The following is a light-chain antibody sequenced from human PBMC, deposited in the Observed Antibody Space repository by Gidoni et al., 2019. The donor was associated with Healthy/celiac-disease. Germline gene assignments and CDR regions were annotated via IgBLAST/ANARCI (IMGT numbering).Light chain of an antibody. Sequence: QSALTPPASVSGSPGQSITITCTGTSSDVGSYNLVSWYQQHPGKAPQLMIYDVSKRPSGVSIRFSGSKSGNTASLTISGLQAEDEADYYCCSYAGSSTFVVFGGGTKLTVL. CDR2: DVS. J-gene: IGLJ2*01. CDR1: SSDVGSYNL. V-gene: IGLV2-23*02. CDR3: CSYAGSSTFVV.